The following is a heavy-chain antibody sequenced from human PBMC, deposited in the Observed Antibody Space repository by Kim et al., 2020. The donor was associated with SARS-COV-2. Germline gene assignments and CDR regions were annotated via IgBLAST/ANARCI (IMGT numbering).Heavy chain of an antibody. Sequence: SETLSLTCTVSGGSVSSGSYYWSWIRQPPGKGLEWIGYIYYSGSTNYNPSLKSRVTISVDTSKNQFSLKLSSVTAADTAVYYCAREVAVAGLFDYWGQGTLVTVSS. CDR3: AREVAVAGLFDY. CDR1: GGSVSSGSYY. V-gene: IGHV4-61*01. J-gene: IGHJ4*02. CDR2: IYYSGST. D-gene: IGHD6-19*01.